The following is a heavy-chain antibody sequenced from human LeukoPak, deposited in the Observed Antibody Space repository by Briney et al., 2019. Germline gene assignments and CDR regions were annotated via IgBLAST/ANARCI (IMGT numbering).Heavy chain of an antibody. CDR2: IYYSGST. CDR3: VSTMVRGAAITSDY. CDR1: GGSISSSSYY. D-gene: IGHD3-10*01. Sequence: SETLSLTCTVSGGSISSSSYYWGWIRQPPGKGLEWIGSIYYSGSTYYNPSHKSRVTISVDTSKNQFSLKLSSVTAADTAVYYCVSTMVRGAAITSDYWGQGTLVTVSS. J-gene: IGHJ4*02. V-gene: IGHV4-39*07.